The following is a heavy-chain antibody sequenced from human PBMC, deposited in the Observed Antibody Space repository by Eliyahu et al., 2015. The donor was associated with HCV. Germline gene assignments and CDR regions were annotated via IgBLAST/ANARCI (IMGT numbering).Heavy chain of an antibody. CDR1: GYTFTSYY. CDR3: ANGRKGEEEYYYYGMDV. Sequence: QVQLVQSGAEVKKPGASVKVSCKASGYTFTSYYMHWVRQAPGQGLEWMGIINPSGGSTSYAQKFQGRVTMTRDTSTSTVYMELSSLRSEDTAVYYCANGRKGEEEYYYYGMDVWGQGTTVTVSS. CDR2: INPSGGST. V-gene: IGHV1-46*01. D-gene: IGHD2-15*01. J-gene: IGHJ6*02.